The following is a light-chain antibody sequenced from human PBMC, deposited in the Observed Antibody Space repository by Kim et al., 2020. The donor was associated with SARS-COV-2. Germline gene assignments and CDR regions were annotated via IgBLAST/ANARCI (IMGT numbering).Light chain of an antibody. J-gene: IGLJ3*02. V-gene: IGLV6-57*04. Sequence: NFMLTQPHSVSESPGKTVTISCTRTSGTIATNYVQWYQQRPGRAPTTVIYEDYQRPSGVPDRFSVSIDISSNSASLTISGLKTEDEADYYCQSYDSSTWVFGGGTQLTVL. CDR1: SGTIATNY. CDR3: QSYDSSTWV. CDR2: EDY.